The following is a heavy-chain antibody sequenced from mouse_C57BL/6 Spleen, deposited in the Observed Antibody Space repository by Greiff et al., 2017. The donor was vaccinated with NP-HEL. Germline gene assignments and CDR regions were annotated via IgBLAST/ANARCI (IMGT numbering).Heavy chain of an antibody. Sequence: EVQGVESGGGLVKPGGSLKLSCAASGFTFSSYAMSWVRQTPEKRLEWVATISDGGSYTYYPDNVKGRFTISRDNAKNNLYLQMSHLKSEDTAMYYCASERDSNYYFDYWGQGTTLTVSS. CDR2: ISDGGSYT. CDR1: GFTFSSYA. V-gene: IGHV5-4*01. J-gene: IGHJ2*01. CDR3: ASERDSNYYFDY. D-gene: IGHD2-5*01.